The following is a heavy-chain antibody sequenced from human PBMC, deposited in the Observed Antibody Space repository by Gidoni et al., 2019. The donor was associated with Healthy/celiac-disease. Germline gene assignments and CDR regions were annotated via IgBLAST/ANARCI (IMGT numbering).Heavy chain of an antibody. CDR1: GYSISSGYS. D-gene: IGHD5-12*01. Sequence: QVQLQASGPGLVMPSETLSLTCAVSGYSISSGYSWGWIRQPPGKGLEWIGSIYHSGSTYYNPSLKSRVTISVDTSKNQFSLKLSSVTAADTAVYYCARHGEDGYNLPNYFDYWGQGTLVTVSS. J-gene: IGHJ4*02. V-gene: IGHV4-38-2*01. CDR3: ARHGEDGYNLPNYFDY. CDR2: IYHSGST.